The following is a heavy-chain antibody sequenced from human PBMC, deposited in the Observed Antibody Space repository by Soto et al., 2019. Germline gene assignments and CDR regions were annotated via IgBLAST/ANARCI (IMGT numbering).Heavy chain of an antibody. V-gene: IGHV1-2*02. Sequence: ALVKVSCKASGYTFTGYYMHWVRQAPGQGLEWMGWINPNSGGTNYAQKFQGRVTMTRDTSISTAYMELSRLRSDDTAVYYCARSVKVLDAFDIWGQGTMVTVS. D-gene: IGHD2-8*01. CDR3: ARSVKVLDAFDI. J-gene: IGHJ3*02. CDR2: INPNSGGT. CDR1: GYTFTGYY.